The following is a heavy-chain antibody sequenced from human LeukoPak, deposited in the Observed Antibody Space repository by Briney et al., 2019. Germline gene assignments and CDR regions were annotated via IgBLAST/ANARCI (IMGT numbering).Heavy chain of an antibody. CDR3: ARGCSGGSCYSPFDY. D-gene: IGHD2-15*01. CDR2: TIPIFGTA. J-gene: IGHJ4*02. CDR1: GGTFSSYA. Sequence: SVKVSCKASGGTFSSYAISWVRQAPGQGLEWMGGTIPIFGTANYAQKFQGRVTITADESTSTAYMELSSLRSEDTAVYYCARGCSGGSCYSPFDYWGQGTLVTVSS. V-gene: IGHV1-69*13.